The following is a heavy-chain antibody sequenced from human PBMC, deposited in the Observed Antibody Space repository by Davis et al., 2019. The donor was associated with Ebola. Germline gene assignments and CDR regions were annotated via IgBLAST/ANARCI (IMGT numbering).Heavy chain of an antibody. CDR2: VNHSGST. V-gene: IGHV4-34*01. J-gene: IGHJ4*02. D-gene: IGHD2-15*01. CDR1: GGSFSAYY. CDR3: ARRMSSPYFDY. Sequence: MPSETLSLTCAVYGGSFSAYYWNWIRQPPGKGLEWIGEVNHSGSTKYNPSLKSRVTISVDTSKNQFSLRLSSVTAADTAVYYCARRMSSPYFDYWGQGTLVTVSS.